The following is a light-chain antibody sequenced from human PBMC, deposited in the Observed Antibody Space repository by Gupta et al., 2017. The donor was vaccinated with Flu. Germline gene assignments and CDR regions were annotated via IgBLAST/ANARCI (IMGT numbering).Light chain of an antibody. CDR2: SAN. V-gene: IGLV1-44*01. CDR1: GSNIGGNT. Sequence: SGSNIGGNTVDWYQQLPGTAPRLLISSANRRPSGVPERFSGSKSGTSASLAIGGLQSEDEADYYCAAWDDSLKGYVFGSGTKVSVL. CDR3: AAWDDSLKGYV. J-gene: IGLJ1*01.